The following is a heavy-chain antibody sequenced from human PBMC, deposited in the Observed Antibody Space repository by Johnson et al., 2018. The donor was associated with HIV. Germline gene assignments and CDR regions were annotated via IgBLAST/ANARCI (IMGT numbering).Heavy chain of an antibody. V-gene: IGHV3-15*01. J-gene: IGHJ3*01. Sequence: MQLVESGGGLVKPGGSLRLSCAASGFTFSNAWMSWVRQAPGKGLEWVGRIKSKTDGGTTDYAAPVKGRFTISRDDSKNTLYLQMNSLRAEDTAVYYCAKGGGVDYDILTGYYGDAFDLWGQGTMVTVSS. D-gene: IGHD3-9*01. CDR2: IKSKTDGGTT. CDR1: GFTFSNAW. CDR3: AKGGGVDYDILTGYYGDAFDL.